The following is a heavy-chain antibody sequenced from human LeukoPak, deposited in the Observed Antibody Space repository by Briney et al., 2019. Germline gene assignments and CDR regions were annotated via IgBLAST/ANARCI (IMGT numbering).Heavy chain of an antibody. J-gene: IGHJ6*03. CDR3: AREDYDILTGYKYWYMDV. V-gene: IGHV3-7*01. CDR2: IKQDGSET. D-gene: IGHD3-9*01. Sequence: PGGSLRLSCVASGFPFSNYWMTWVRQTPGKGLEWVANIKQDGSETHYVDSVKGRFTISRDNAKNSLYLQMNSLRAEDAGLYYCAREDYDILTGYKYWYMDVWGKGTTVTISS. CDR1: GFPFSNYW.